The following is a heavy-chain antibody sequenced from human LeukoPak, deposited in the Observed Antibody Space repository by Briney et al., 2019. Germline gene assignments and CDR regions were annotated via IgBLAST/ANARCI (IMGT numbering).Heavy chain of an antibody. D-gene: IGHD1-7*01. CDR3: AKDMAGTTTYYYYGMDV. CDR2: ISWNSGSI. J-gene: IGHJ6*02. V-gene: IGHV3-9*01. Sequence: SLRLSSAASGFTFSSYAMSWVSQAPGKGLEWVSGISWNSGSIGYADSVKGRFTISRDNAKNSLYLQMNSLRAEDTALYYCAKDMAGTTTYYYYGMDVWGQGTTVTVSS. CDR1: GFTFSSYA.